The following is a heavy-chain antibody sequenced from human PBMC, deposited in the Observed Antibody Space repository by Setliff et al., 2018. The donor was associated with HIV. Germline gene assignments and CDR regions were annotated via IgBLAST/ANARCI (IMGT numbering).Heavy chain of an antibody. CDR3: ARDPTSGDYPHWFDP. CDR1: GYTFTKYA. CDR2: INTGNGNT. J-gene: IGHJ5*02. D-gene: IGHD4-17*01. V-gene: IGHV1-3*04. Sequence: ASVKVSCKASGYTFTKYAMHWVRQAPGQRLEWMGWINTGNGNTKYSQKFQGRVTITRDTSASTVYMHMSSLRSEDTALYYCARDPTSGDYPHWFDPWGRGTQVTVS.